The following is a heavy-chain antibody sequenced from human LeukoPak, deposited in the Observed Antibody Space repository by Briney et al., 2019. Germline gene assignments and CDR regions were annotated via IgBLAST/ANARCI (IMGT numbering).Heavy chain of an antibody. J-gene: IGHJ6*02. CDR2: INGDGSNT. CDR1: GFTFSAYW. Sequence: GGSLRLSCAASGFTFSAYWMHWVRQAPGKGLVWVSRINGDGSNTSYADFVKGRFTISRDNAKNTLYLQVNSLRAEDTAVYYCAAGRHCSSSSCYHYYYYGMDVWGQGTTVTVSS. D-gene: IGHD2-2*01. V-gene: IGHV3-74*01. CDR3: AAGRHCSSSSCYHYYYYGMDV.